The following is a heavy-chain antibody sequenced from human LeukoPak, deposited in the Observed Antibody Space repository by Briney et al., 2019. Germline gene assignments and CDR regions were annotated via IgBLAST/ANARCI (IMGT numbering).Heavy chain of an antibody. Sequence: SETLSLTCTVSGGSISSYYWSWIRQPPGKGLEWIGYIYYSGSTNYNPSLKSRVTISVGTSKNQFSLKLSSVTAADTAVYYCARFQSIAAAGTKFAFDIWGQGTMVTVPS. CDR3: ARFQSIAAAGTKFAFDI. CDR1: GGSISSYY. CDR2: IYYSGST. D-gene: IGHD6-13*01. J-gene: IGHJ3*02. V-gene: IGHV4-59*08.